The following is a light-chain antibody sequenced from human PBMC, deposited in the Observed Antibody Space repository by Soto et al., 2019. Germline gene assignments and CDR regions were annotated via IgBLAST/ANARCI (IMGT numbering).Light chain of an antibody. CDR1: QSVGRDY. Sequence: EILMTHAPATRVYLVGDIVTISSSASQSVGRDYLGWYQQKPGQAPRLVIYNASNRASGIPDRFSGSGSGTEFTLSISSLEPDDFATYCCQRYNSYSPLTSGGGTKVDIK. J-gene: IGKJ4*01. CDR3: QRYNSYSPLT. V-gene: IGKV3-20*01. CDR2: NAS.